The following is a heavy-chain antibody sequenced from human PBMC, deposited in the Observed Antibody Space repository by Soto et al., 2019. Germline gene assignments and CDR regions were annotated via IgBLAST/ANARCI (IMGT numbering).Heavy chain of an antibody. CDR1: GGTFSSYT. CDR2: IIPILGIA. Sequence: QVQLVQSGAEVKKPGSSVKVSCKASGGTFSSYTISWVRQAPGQGLEWMGRIIPILGIANYAQKVQGRVTITADKSRTPAYMGLGSLRSEDTGVYCCARAVQQWLPYTGGWYYFHGMDVWGQGATVTVSS. CDR3: ARAVQQWLPYTGGWYYFHGMDV. D-gene: IGHD6-19*01. V-gene: IGHV1-69*02. J-gene: IGHJ6*02.